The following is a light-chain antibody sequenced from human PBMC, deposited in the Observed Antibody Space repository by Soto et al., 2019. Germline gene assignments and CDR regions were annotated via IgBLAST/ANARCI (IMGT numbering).Light chain of an antibody. J-gene: IGLJ3*02. CDR3: CSYAGSSTLARV. CDR2: EGS. CDR1: SSDVGSYNL. V-gene: IGLV2-23*01. Sequence: QSALTQPASVSGSPGQSITISCTGTSSDVGSYNLVSWYQQHPGKAPKLMIYEGSKRPSGVSNRFSGSKSGNTASLTISGLQAEDEADYYCCSYAGSSTLARVFGGGTKLTVL.